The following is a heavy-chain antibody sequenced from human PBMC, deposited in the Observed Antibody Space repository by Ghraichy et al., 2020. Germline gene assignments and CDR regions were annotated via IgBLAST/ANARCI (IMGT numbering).Heavy chain of an antibody. CDR2: ISYDGSNK. Sequence: LSLTCAASGFTFSSYGMHWVRQAPGKGLEWVAVISYDGSNKYYADSVKGRFTISRDNSKNTLYLQMNSLRAEDTAVYYCAKDWTAAGEYYMDVWGKGTTVTVSS. CDR1: GFTFSSYG. J-gene: IGHJ6*03. D-gene: IGHD6-13*01. CDR3: AKDWTAAGEYYMDV. V-gene: IGHV3-30*18.